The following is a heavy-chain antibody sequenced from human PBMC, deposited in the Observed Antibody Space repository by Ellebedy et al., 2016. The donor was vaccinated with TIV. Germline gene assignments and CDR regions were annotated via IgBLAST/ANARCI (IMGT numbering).Heavy chain of an antibody. CDR3: ARAATPSTPVDY. D-gene: IGHD2-15*01. Sequence: SETLSLXXNLSGGPLSTYYWSWIRQPPGKGLEWIGYVHYSGSTNYNPSLKSRVTISVDTSKNQFSLKLSSVTAADTAVYYCARAATPSTPVDYWGQGTLVTVSS. J-gene: IGHJ4*02. CDR2: VHYSGST. CDR1: GGPLSTYY. V-gene: IGHV4-59*13.